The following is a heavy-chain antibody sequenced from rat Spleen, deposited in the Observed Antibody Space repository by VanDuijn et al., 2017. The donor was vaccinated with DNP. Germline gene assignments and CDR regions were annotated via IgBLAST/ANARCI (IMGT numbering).Heavy chain of an antibody. CDR2: IVYDGSGT. CDR3: ATHGSISTISTGAMDV. V-gene: IGHV5S10*01. D-gene: IGHD1-2*01. J-gene: IGHJ4*01. CDR1: GFTFSDYS. Sequence: EVQLVESGGGLLQPGRSLKLSCAASGFTFSDYSMAWVRQAPKKGLEWVATIVYDGSGTYYGDSVTGRFTISRDNAKRTLYLQMDSLRSEDTATYYCATHGSISTISTGAMDVWGQGTSVTVSS.